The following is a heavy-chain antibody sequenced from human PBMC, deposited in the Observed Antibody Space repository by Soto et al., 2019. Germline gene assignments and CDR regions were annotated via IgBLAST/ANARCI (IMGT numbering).Heavy chain of an antibody. D-gene: IGHD5-18*01. CDR2: ISWDGGST. CDR1: GFTFDDYT. J-gene: IGHJ6*02. Sequence: GGSLRLSCAASGFTFDDYTMHWVRQAPGKGLEWVSLISWDGGSTYYADSVKGRFTISGDNSKNSLYLQMNSLRTEDTALYYCAKDQRGYSYGYDYYYGMDVWGQGTTVTVSS. CDR3: AKDQRGYSYGYDYYYGMDV. V-gene: IGHV3-43*01.